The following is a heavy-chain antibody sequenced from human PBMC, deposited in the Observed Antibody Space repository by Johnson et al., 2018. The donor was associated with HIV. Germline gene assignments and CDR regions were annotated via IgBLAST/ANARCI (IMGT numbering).Heavy chain of an antibody. Sequence: QVQLVESGGGLVKPGGSLRLSCVASGFAFSDYYMSWVRQAPGKGLEWVALISYDGSNKYYADSVKGRFTISRDNSKNTLYLQMNSLRTEDTAVYYCARGRGFHYYDSRDYSDDAFDIWGQGTMVTVSS. CDR3: ARGRGFHYYDSRDYSDDAFDI. CDR2: ISYDGSNK. D-gene: IGHD3-22*01. V-gene: IGHV3-30-3*01. J-gene: IGHJ3*02. CDR1: GFAFSDYY.